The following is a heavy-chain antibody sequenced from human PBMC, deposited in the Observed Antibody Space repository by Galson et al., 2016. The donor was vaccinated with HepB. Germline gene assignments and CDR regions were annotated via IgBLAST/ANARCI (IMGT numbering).Heavy chain of an antibody. CDR2: IDWGGDQ. J-gene: IGHJ4*02. CDR3: ARFDFGGNFLDY. V-gene: IGHV2-70*01. D-gene: IGHD4-23*01. Sequence: PALVKPTQTLTLICTFSGFSLTTRGRCVSWIRQPPGKALERLALIDWGGDQYYSTSLKTRLTISKDTSKNQVLLTMANMDPVDTAQSYCARFDFGGNFLDYWGQGTLVTVSS. CDR1: GFSLTTRGRC.